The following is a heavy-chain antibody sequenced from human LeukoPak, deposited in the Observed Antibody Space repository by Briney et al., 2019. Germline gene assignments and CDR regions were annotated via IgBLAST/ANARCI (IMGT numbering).Heavy chain of an antibody. Sequence: GASVEVSCKASGYTLAAYYMYWVRQAPGQGLEWMGRINPNSGGTDYAKNFEGRVTMTRDTSISTAYMELSRLRSDDTAVYYCARGYCSGGTCYLVENWLDPWGQGTLATVSS. V-gene: IGHV1-2*06. D-gene: IGHD2-15*01. J-gene: IGHJ5*02. CDR2: INPNSGGT. CDR3: ARGYCSGGTCYLVENWLDP. CDR1: GYTLAAYY.